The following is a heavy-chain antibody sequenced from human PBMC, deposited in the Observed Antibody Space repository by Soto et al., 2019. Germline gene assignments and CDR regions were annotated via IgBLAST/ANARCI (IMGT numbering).Heavy chain of an antibody. J-gene: IGHJ6*02. CDR1: GCRWSDYD. D-gene: IGHD3-16*01. V-gene: IGHV3-23*01. CDR3: AHRYTSMITRYYYGIDV. Sequence: ALRLSGAASGCRWSDYDMSWVRQAPGKGLEWVSPLRGGGAVTSYADSVQGRFTISRDTSTITLYLHMLSLRAADTAVYYCAHRYTSMITRYYYGIDVWGQGTTVTVSS. CDR2: LRGGGAVT.